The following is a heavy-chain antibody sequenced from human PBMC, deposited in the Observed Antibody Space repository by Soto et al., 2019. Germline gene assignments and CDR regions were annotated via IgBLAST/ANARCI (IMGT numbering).Heavy chain of an antibody. CDR2: IIPIFGTA. V-gene: IGHV1-69*13. CDR1: GGTFSSYA. J-gene: IGHJ4*02. Sequence: AVKVSCKASGGTFSSYAISWVRQAPGQGLEWMGGIIPIFGTANYAQKFQGRVTITADESTSTAYMELSSLRSEDTAVYDCARVEAISIRFLAWYNRDSCGQGTLVTV. CDR3: ARVEAISIRFLAWYNRDS. D-gene: IGHD3-3*01.